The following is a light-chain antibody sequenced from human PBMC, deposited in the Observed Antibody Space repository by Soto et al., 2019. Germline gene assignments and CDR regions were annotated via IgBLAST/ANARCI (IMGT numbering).Light chain of an antibody. Sequence: QAVVTQPPSASGTPGQRGTISCSGSSSNIASNTVNWFQQLPGTPPKLLIYSNNQRHSGVPDRFSGSKSGTSASLAISGLQSEDEADYYCAAWDDSLHGYVFGIGTKLTVL. CDR1: SSNIASNT. V-gene: IGLV1-44*01. CDR3: AAWDDSLHGYV. CDR2: SNN. J-gene: IGLJ1*01.